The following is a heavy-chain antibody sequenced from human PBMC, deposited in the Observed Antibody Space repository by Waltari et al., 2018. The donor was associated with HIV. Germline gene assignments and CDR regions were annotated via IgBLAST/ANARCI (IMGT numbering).Heavy chain of an antibody. Sequence: EVQLLESGGGLIQPGGSLRLSCAASGFTFSSYAMSWVRQAPGKGLEWVSVISGDGSTYYAGSVKGRLTISRDTSKSTVYLQMNDLRAEDTALYFCAKLLVVAGTSADFWGQGILVTVSS. CDR2: ISGDGST. CDR1: GFTFSSYA. D-gene: IGHD6-19*01. CDR3: AKLLVVAGTSADF. J-gene: IGHJ4*02. V-gene: IGHV3-23*01.